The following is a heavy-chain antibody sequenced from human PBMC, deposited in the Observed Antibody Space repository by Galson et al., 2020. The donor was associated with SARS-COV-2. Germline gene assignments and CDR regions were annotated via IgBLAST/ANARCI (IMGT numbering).Heavy chain of an antibody. D-gene: IGHD3-16*01. CDR2: INHSGST. Sequence: SETLSLTCAVYGGSFSGYYWSWIRQPPGKGLEWIGEINHSGSTNYNPSLKSRVTISVDTSKNQFSLKLSSVTAADTAVYYCARPRPYYDYAGTYAFDIWGQGTMVTVSS. CDR1: GGSFSGYY. J-gene: IGHJ3*02. V-gene: IGHV4-34*01. CDR3: ARPRPYYDYAGTYAFDI.